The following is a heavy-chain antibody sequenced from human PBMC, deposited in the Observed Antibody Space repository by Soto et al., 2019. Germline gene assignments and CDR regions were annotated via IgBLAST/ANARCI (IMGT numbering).Heavy chain of an antibody. J-gene: IGHJ4*02. CDR3: ARHIAVHRTRGFDF. D-gene: IGHD2-21*01. V-gene: IGHV4-4*02. CDR2: IYHTGTT. CDR1: ACPISDNW. Sequence: QVQLQESGPALVKPSGTLSLTSAVSACPISDNWWSWVRQPPGKGLEWTGEIYHTGTTHFNPSLWRRVPISIETAKSHFSLKLSSVTAADTDVYYCARHIAVHRTRGFDFWGQGRLVSVCS.